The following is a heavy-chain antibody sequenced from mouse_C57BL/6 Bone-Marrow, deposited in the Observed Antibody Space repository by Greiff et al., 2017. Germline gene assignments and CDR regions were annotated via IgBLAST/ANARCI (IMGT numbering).Heavy chain of an antibody. CDR1: GYTFTNYW. CDR3: ARYYGHWYFDV. J-gene: IGHJ1*03. Sequence: VQLQQSGAELVRPGTSVTMSCKASGYTFTNYWIGWAKQRPGHGLEWIGDIYPGGGYTNYNEKFKVKATLTADKSSRTAYMQFSSLTSEDSAIYYCARYYGHWYFDVWGTGTTVTVSS. V-gene: IGHV1-63*01. D-gene: IGHD1-2*01. CDR2: IYPGGGYT.